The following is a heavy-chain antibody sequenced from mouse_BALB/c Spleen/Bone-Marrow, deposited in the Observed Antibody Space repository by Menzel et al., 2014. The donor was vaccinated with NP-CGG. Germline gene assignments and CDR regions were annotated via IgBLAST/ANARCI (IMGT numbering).Heavy chain of an antibody. D-gene: IGHD2-4*01. V-gene: IGHV5-6-5*01. CDR3: ARGYDYDFDY. Sequence: DVKLQESGGGLVKPGGSLKLSCAASGFTFSNFAMSWVRQTPDKRLEWVASISSGGSAYYPDSVKGRLSIPRDNARDILFLQMSSLRSEDTAMYYCARGYDYDFDYWGQGTTLTVSS. CDR1: GFTFSNFA. CDR2: ISSGGSA. J-gene: IGHJ2*01.